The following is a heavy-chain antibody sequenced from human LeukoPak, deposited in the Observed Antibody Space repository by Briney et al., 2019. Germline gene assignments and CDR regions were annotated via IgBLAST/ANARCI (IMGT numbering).Heavy chain of an antibody. CDR3: ARDSPVTAGPFDP. J-gene: IGHJ5*02. Sequence: PGGSLRLSCAASGFTFSSYGMHWVRQAPGKGLEWVAVISYDASHKYFADSVKGRFTISRDNSKNTLYLQMNSLRAEDTAVYYCARDSPVTAGPFDPWGQGTLVTVSS. CDR2: ISYDASHK. D-gene: IGHD4-11*01. V-gene: IGHV3-30*03. CDR1: GFTFSSYG.